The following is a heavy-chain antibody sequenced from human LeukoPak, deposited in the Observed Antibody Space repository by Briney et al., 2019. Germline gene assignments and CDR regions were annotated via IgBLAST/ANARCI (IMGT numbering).Heavy chain of an antibody. V-gene: IGHV3-48*01. Sequence: PGGSLRLSCAASGFTFNTSSVNWVRQAPGKGLEWLSYITGSSSTMYYAVSVKGRFTISRDNAKNSLYLQMNSLRAEDTAIYYCVRDRGTYRPIDYWGQGTLVTVSS. CDR2: ITGSSSTM. CDR1: GFTFNTSS. J-gene: IGHJ4*02. D-gene: IGHD1-26*01. CDR3: VRDRGTYRPIDY.